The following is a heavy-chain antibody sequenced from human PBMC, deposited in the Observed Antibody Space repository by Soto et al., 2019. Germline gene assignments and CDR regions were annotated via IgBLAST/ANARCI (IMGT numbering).Heavy chain of an antibody. J-gene: IGHJ6*02. Sequence: QVQLVESGGGVVQPGRSLRLSCAASGFTFSSYGMHWVRQAPGKGLEWVAVISYDGSNKYYADSVKGRFTISRDNSKNTLYLEMNSLRAEDTAVYYCAKDFSSWYGGYYYGMDVWDQGTTVTVSS. CDR2: ISYDGSNK. CDR3: AKDFSSWYGGYYYGMDV. D-gene: IGHD6-13*01. CDR1: GFTFSSYG. V-gene: IGHV3-30*18.